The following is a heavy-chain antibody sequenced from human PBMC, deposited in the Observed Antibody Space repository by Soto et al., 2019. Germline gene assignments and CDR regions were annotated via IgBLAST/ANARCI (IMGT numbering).Heavy chain of an antibody. CDR2: ISQSGRT. CDR1: GGSISSSNW. Sequence: QVQLQESGPGLVKPSGTLSLTCAVSGGSISSSNWWNWVRQPPGKGLEWVGEISQSGRTNYNPSLESRITISLDKSKNQYSLKLGSVTAADTAVYCCASFYYYGIDVWGQGTTVTVSS. J-gene: IGHJ6*02. CDR3: ASFYYYGIDV. V-gene: IGHV4-4*01.